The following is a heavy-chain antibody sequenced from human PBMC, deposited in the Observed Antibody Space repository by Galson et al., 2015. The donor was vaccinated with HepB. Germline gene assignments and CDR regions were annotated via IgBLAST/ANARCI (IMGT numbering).Heavy chain of an antibody. Sequence: SVKVSCKASGYTFTGYYMHWVRQAPGQGLEWMGWINPNSGGTNYAQKFQGRVTMTRDTSISTAYMELSRLRSDDTAVYYCARDASSGSYYNHALWGQGTLVTVSS. CDR3: ARDASSGSYYNHAL. J-gene: IGHJ4*02. D-gene: IGHD3-10*01. CDR2: INPNSGGT. CDR1: GYTFTGYY. V-gene: IGHV1-2*02.